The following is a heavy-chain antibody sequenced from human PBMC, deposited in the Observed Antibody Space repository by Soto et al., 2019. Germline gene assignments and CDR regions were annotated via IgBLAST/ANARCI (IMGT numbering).Heavy chain of an antibody. D-gene: IGHD6-19*01. J-gene: IGHJ6*02. V-gene: IGHV3-15*01. CDR2: IKSKTDGGTT. Sequence: PGGSLRLSCAASGFTFSNAWMSWVRQAPGKGLEWVGRIKSKTDGGTTDYAAPVKGRFTISRDDSKNTLYLQMNSLKTEDTAVYYCTRDFFSSGWGMDVWGQGTTVTVSS. CDR3: TRDFFSSGWGMDV. CDR1: GFTFSNAW.